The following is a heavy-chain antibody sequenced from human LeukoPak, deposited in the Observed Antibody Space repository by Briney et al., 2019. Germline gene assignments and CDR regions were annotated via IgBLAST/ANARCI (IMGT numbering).Heavy chain of an antibody. CDR1: GFTFSSYS. V-gene: IGHV3-21*01. CDR2: ISSSSSYI. J-gene: IGHJ4*02. CDR3: ARAGKTGADY. Sequence: PGGSLRLSCAASGFTFSSYSMNWVRQAPGKGLEWVSSISSSSSYIYYAGSVKGRFTISRDNAKNSLYLQMNSLRADDTAVYYCARAGKTGADYWGQGTLVTVSS. D-gene: IGHD3-9*01.